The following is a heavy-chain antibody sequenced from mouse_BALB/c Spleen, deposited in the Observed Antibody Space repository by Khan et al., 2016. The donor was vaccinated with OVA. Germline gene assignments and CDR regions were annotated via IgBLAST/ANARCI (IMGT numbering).Heavy chain of an antibody. Sequence: VQLKESGPEVVKPGASVKMSCKASGYTFTSYVMHWVKQKPGQGLEWIGYIYPYNDATKYNEKFNGKATLTSDKSSSTAYMALSSLTSEDSAVFYCAAVDGYYVSFAYWGQGTLVTVSA. CDR3: AAVDGYYVSFAY. J-gene: IGHJ3*01. V-gene: IGHV1S136*01. CDR2: IYPYNDAT. D-gene: IGHD2-3*01. CDR1: GYTFTSYV.